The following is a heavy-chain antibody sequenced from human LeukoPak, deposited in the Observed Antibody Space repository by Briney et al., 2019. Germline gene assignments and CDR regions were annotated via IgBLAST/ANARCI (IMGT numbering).Heavy chain of an antibody. CDR2: INPSSGDT. J-gene: IGHJ4*02. CDR3: ARDGAAAGTRFDY. Sequence: ASVRVSCKASGYTFTGYYMHWVRQAPGQGLEWMGWINPSSGDTNYAQKFQGRVTMTRDTSISTAYMELRRLRSDDTAVYYCARDGAAAGTRFDYWGQGTLVTVSS. V-gene: IGHV1-2*02. CDR1: GYTFTGYY. D-gene: IGHD6-13*01.